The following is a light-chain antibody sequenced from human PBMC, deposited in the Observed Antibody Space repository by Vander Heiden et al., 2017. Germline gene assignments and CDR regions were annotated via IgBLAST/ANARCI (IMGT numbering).Light chain of an antibody. CDR2: DVN. CDR1: SSDVGGYNY. V-gene: IGLV2-11*01. Sequence: QSALTQPRSVSGSPGQSVTISCTGTSSDVGGYNYVSWYQQHPGKAPKFMSYDVNKRPSGFPDRFSGSKSGNTASLTTSGLQAEDEADYDCCSYAGIYAPYGVVGGGTELT. CDR3: CSYAGIYAPYGV. J-gene: IGLJ2*01.